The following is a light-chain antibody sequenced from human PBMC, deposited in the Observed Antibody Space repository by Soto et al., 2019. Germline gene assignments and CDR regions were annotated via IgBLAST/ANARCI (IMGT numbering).Light chain of an antibody. J-gene: IGKJ1*01. CDR2: AAS. CDR3: HQYNNWPQT. Sequence: EIVMTQSPATLSVSPGERATLSCRASQSFRSNLAWYQQKPGQAPRLLIFAASTRATGVPARFSGSGSGTEFTLTISSLQSEDSAVYYCHQYNNWPQTFGQGTKVDI. CDR1: QSFRSN. V-gene: IGKV3-15*01.